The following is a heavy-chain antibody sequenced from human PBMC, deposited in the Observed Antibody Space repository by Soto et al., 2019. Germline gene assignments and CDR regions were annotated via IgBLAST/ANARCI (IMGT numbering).Heavy chain of an antibody. D-gene: IGHD3-10*01. J-gene: IGHJ4*02. CDR3: ASLPLSDYGSGSYYPSPFDY. CDR1: GGSFSGYY. CDR2: INHSGST. Sequence: PSETLSLTCAVYGGSFSGYYWSWIRQPPGKGLEWIGEINHSGSTNYNPSLKSRVTISVDTSKNQFSLKLSSVTAADTAVYYCASLPLSDYGSGSYYPSPFDYWGQGTLVTVSS. V-gene: IGHV4-34*01.